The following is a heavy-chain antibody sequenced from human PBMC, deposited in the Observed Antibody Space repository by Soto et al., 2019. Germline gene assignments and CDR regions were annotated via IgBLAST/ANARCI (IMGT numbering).Heavy chain of an antibody. V-gene: IGHV4-39*01. D-gene: IGHD3-10*01. J-gene: IGHJ4*02. CDR1: GGSISSSKYY. Sequence: QLQVQESGPGLVKPSETLSLTCTVSGGSISSSKYYWGWIRQPPGKGLEWIGIVYRSGTTYYNPSLRSRDIISVDTSKNQLSLKLSSVTATDTAVYYCARRISGSGNDWGQGTLVTVSS. CDR3: ARRISGSGND. CDR2: VYRSGTT.